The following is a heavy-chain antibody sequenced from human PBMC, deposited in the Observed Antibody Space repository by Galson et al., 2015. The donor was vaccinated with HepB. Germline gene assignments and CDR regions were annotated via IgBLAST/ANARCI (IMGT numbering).Heavy chain of an antibody. Sequence: SVKVSCKASRGTFSSYAISWVRQAPGQGLEWMGGIIPIFGTANYAQKFQGRVTITADESTSTAYMELSSLRSEDTAVYYCARDNRGYYDSSGLRYMDVWGKGTTVTVSS. D-gene: IGHD3-22*01. CDR1: RGTFSSYA. CDR2: IIPIFGTA. V-gene: IGHV1-69*13. CDR3: ARDNRGYYDSSGLRYMDV. J-gene: IGHJ6*03.